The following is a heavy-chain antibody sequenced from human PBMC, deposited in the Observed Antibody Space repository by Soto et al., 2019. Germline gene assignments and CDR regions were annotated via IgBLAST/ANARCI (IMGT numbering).Heavy chain of an antibody. CDR1: GLIFSNYK. J-gene: IGHJ4*02. Sequence: EVQLVESGGGLVPPGGSLRLSCAASGLIFSNYKMHWVCQAPGKGLVWVSRINTDGSITDYADSVKGRFTVSRDNPKNTLYLQMNSLRAEDTAVYYCARDTDGLHYWGQGTLVTVSS. V-gene: IGHV3-74*01. CDR3: ARDTDGLHY. CDR2: INTDGSIT.